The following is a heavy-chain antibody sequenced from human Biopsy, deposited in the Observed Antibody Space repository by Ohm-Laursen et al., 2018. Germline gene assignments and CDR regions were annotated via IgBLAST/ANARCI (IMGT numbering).Heavy chain of an antibody. CDR3: ARDVKRYCSGTSCYSGYFGMDV. CDR1: GGSISNNNYY. J-gene: IGHJ6*02. D-gene: IGHD2-2*01. CDR2: TYKGGNT. V-gene: IGHV4-61*10. Sequence: SETLSLTCTVSGGSISNNNYYWGWIRQPAGKGLERIGHTYKGGNTNHNPSLKSRVSMSVDTSKNQFSLNLNSVTAADTAVYFCARDVKRYCSGTSCYSGYFGMDVWGQGTTVTVS.